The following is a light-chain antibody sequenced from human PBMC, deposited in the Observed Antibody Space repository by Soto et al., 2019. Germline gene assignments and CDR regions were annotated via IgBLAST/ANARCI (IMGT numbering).Light chain of an antibody. J-gene: IGKJ3*01. CDR3: QQSNSYPFT. CDR2: DAS. V-gene: IGKV3-20*01. CDR1: QSVSSSY. Sequence: EIVLTQSPGTLSLSPGERASLSCRASQSVSSSYLAWYQQKPGQAPRLLIYDASSRAAGIPDRFSGTGSGADFTLTISSLQPEDFATYYCQQSNSYPFTFGPGTKVDIK.